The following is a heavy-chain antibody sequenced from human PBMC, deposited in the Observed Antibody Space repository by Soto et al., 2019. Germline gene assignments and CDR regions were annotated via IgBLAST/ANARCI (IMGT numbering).Heavy chain of an antibody. CDR3: VKDGKRYYYYAMDV. CDR1: GFTFSSCA. CDR2: ISGSGGSA. D-gene: IGHD1-1*01. Sequence: GVSLRLSCSASGFTFSSCAMSWVRQAPGKGLEWVSAISGSGGSAYYADSVKGRFTISRDNSKNTLYLQMNSLRAEDTAGYYWVKDGKRYYYYAMDVRGKGATGTV. J-gene: IGHJ6*01. V-gene: IGHV3-23*01.